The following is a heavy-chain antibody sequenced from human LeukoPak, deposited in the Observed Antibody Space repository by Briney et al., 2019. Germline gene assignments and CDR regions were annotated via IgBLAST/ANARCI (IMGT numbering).Heavy chain of an antibody. Sequence: GGSLRLSCAASGFTFSSSGMHWVRQAPGKGLEWVAVVSYDGRNKYYADSVKGRFTISRDNSKNTLYLQMNSLRAEDTAVYYCAELTNAGYSNANAFDYWGQGTLVTVSS. CDR2: VSYDGRNK. D-gene: IGHD6-13*01. CDR3: AELTNAGYSNANAFDY. V-gene: IGHV3-30*03. CDR1: GFTFSSSG. J-gene: IGHJ4*02.